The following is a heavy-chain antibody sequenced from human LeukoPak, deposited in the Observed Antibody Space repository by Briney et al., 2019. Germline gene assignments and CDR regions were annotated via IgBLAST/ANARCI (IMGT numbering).Heavy chain of an antibody. J-gene: IGHJ6*03. Sequence: SETLSLTCAVSGVSISSNNWWNWVRQPPGKGLEWIGEIYHSGSTNYNPSLKSRVTISVDTSKNQFSLKLNSVTAADTAVYYCARGGARVPWYYYYYMDVWGKGTTVTVSS. V-gene: IGHV4-4*02. D-gene: IGHD1-26*01. CDR3: ARGGARVPWYYYYYMDV. CDR2: IYHSGST. CDR1: GVSISSNNW.